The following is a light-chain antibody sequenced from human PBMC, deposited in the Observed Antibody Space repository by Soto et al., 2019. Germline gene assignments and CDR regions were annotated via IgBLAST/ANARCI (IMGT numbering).Light chain of an antibody. CDR2: GTS. CDR1: QSVPSTY. CDR3: QQFGSSPWT. V-gene: IGKV3-20*01. Sequence: LSQSPCSLSSSPGERATLSCRASQSVPSTYFDWYQQKSGQPPRLLISGTSSRASGIPERFSGSGSGRDFTLTISRLQPEDFAAYFCQQFGSSPWTFGQGTKVDIK. J-gene: IGKJ1*01.